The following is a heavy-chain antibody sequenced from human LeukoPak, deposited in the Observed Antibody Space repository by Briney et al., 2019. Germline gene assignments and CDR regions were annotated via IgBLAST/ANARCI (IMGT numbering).Heavy chain of an antibody. V-gene: IGHV4-39*07. Sequence: PSETLSLTCTVSGGSISSSSYYWGWLRQPPGKGLEWIGSIYYSGSTYYNPSLKSRVTISVDTSKNQFSLKLSSVTAADTAVYYCARVALKFGIAAAGTEAFDIWGQGTMVTVSS. J-gene: IGHJ3*02. CDR2: IYYSGST. CDR1: GGSISSSSYY. CDR3: ARVALKFGIAAAGTEAFDI. D-gene: IGHD6-13*01.